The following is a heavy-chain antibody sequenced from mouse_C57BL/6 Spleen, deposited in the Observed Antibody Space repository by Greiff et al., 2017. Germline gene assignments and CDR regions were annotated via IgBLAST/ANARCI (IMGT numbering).Heavy chain of an antibody. CDR1: GYAFTNYL. Sequence: QVQLQQSGAELVRPGTSVKVSCKASGYAFTNYLIEWVKQRPGQGLEWIGVINPGSGGTNYNEKFKGKATLTADKSSSTAYMQLSSLTSEDSAVYFCARGVYYYGSSTYYFDYWGQGTTLTVSS. D-gene: IGHD1-1*01. CDR2: INPGSGGT. V-gene: IGHV1-54*01. CDR3: ARGVYYYGSSTYYFDY. J-gene: IGHJ2*01.